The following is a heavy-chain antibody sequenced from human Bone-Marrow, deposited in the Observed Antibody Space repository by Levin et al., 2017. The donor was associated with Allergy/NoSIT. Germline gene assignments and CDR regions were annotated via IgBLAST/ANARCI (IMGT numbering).Heavy chain of an antibody. J-gene: IGHJ2*01. Sequence: PSETLSLTCTVSGDSITNDYWGWIRQPAGKGLEYIGVIFHTGVTNFNPSLKSRLTISRDTSSNQFSLKLTSMTAADTAVYYCARGRRDGYSNYWYFDLWGRGTLVTVSS. D-gene: IGHD5-24*01. CDR3: ARGRRDGYSNYWYFDL. CDR2: IFHTGVT. CDR1: GDSITNDY. V-gene: IGHV4-4*07.